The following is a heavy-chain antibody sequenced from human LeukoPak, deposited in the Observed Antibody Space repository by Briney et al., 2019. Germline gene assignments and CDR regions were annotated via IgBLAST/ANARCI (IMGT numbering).Heavy chain of an antibody. V-gene: IGHV4-59*01. CDR3: ARELGQYCSSTSCYGYSLDF. CDR1: GGSISSYY. Sequence: SETLSLTCTVSGGSISSYYWSWIRQPPGKGLEWIGYIYYSGSTNYNPSLKSRVTISVDTSKNQFSLKLSSVTAADTAVYYCARELGQYCSSTSCYGYSLDFWGQGTMVTVSS. J-gene: IGHJ3*01. D-gene: IGHD2-2*01. CDR2: IYYSGST.